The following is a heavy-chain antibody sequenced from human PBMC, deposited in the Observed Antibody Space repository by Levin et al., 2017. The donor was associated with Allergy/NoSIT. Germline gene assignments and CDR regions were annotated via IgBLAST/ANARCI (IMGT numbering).Heavy chain of an antibody. CDR3: ARVLRGGNSGYAFDI. CDR1: GGSISGYY. J-gene: IGHJ3*02. CDR2: IHYSGST. Sequence: MSSETLSLTCTVSGGSISGYYWTWIRQPPGKGLEWIGYIHYSGSTSYNPSLQSRLTISLDTSKNQFSLKLTSVTAADTALYFCARVLRGGNSGYAFDIWGQGTMVTVSS. V-gene: IGHV4-59*01. D-gene: IGHD4-23*01.